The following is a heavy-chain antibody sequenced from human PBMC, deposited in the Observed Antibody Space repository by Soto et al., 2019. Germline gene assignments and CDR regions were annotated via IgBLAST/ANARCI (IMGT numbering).Heavy chain of an antibody. V-gene: IGHV4-34*01. CDR2: INHSGST. J-gene: IGHJ4*02. CDR1: GGSFSGYY. Sequence: SETLSLTCAVYGGSFSGYYLSWIRQPPGKGLEWIGEINHSGSTNYNPSLKSRATISVDTSKNQFSLKLSSVTAADTAVHYCGRGYCSSTSCYRHRGNYWGQGTLVTVSS. CDR3: GRGYCSSTSCYRHRGNY. D-gene: IGHD2-2*01.